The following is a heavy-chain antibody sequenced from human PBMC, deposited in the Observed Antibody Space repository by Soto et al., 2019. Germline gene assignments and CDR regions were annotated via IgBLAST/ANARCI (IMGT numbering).Heavy chain of an antibody. Sequence: SETLSLTCTVSGGSVSSASHYWSWIRQPPGKGLEWIGYIYYRGSTNYNPSLKSRVTISVDTSKNQFSLKLSSVTAADTAVYYCARVGGINWFDPWGQGTLVTVSS. CDR3: ARVGGINWFDP. D-gene: IGHD1-20*01. CDR2: IYYRGST. J-gene: IGHJ5*02. V-gene: IGHV4-61*01. CDR1: GGSVSSASHY.